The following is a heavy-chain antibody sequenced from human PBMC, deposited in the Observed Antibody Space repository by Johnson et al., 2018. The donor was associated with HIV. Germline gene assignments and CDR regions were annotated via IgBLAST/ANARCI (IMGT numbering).Heavy chain of an antibody. J-gene: IGHJ3*02. V-gene: IGHV3-74*02. Sequence: VQLVESGGGVVQPGRSLRLSCAASGVTVSTKYMTWVRQAPGKGLEWVSRINSDGSSTSYADSVKGRFTISRDNSKNTLYLQMNSLRAEDTAVYYCARGEQWSLLGALDIWGQGIMVTVSS. CDR3: ARGEQWSLLGALDI. D-gene: IGHD6-19*01. CDR2: INSDGSST. CDR1: GVTVSTKY.